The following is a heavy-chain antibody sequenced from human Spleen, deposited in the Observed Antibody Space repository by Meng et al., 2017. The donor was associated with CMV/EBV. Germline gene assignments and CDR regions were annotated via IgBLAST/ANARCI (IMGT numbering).Heavy chain of an antibody. V-gene: IGHV3-48*03. CDR1: GFTFSDYT. J-gene: IGHJ4*02. D-gene: IGHD2/OR15-2a*01. CDR3: ARGGQSETTFYTGDY. CDR2: IGSSGTIT. Sequence: LSLTCAAFGFTFSDYTMNWVRQAPGKGLEWVSYIGSSGTITYYADSVKGRFTISRDNAMNSLYLQLDRLRAEDTGIFYCARGGQSETTFYTGDYWGQGALVTVSS.